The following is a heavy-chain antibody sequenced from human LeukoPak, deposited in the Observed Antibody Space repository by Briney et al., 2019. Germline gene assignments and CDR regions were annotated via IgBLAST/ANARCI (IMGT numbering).Heavy chain of an antibody. CDR2: IYYSGST. V-gene: IGHV4-39*01. CDR3: ARTPWHIVVAPHYYYYMDI. CDR1: GGSISSSSYY. J-gene: IGHJ6*03. Sequence: PSETLSLTCTVSGGSISSSSYYWGWIRQPPGKGLEWIGSIYYSGSTYYNPSLKSRVTISVDTSKNQFSLKLSSVTAADTAVYYCARTPWHIVVAPHYYYYMDIWGKGTTVTVSS. D-gene: IGHD2-2*01.